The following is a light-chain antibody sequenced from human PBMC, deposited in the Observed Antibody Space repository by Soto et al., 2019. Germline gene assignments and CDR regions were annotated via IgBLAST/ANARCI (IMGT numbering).Light chain of an antibody. CDR3: QQRSNWPPST. J-gene: IGKJ1*01. CDR1: RSVSSY. CDR2: DAS. V-gene: IGKV3-11*01. Sequence: EIVLTQSPATLSLSPGERATLSCRASRSVSSYLAWYQQKPGQAPRLLIYDASNRATGIPARFSGSGSGTDFTLTISSLEPEDFAVYYCQQRSNWPPSTFGQGTKVAIK.